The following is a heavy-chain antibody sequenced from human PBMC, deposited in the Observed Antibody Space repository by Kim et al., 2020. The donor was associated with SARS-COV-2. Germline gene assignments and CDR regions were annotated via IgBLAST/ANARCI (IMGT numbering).Heavy chain of an antibody. D-gene: IGHD3-22*01. Sequence: GGSLRLSCAASGFTFNAYAMHWVRQAPGKGLEWVSLISGDGGSIYYADSVKGRFTISRDNSKNSLYLQMNSLRTEDTALYYCAKDTRDSSGDYGYFQHWGHSTLVTVS. V-gene: IGHV3-43*02. CDR3: AKDTRDSSGDYGYFQH. J-gene: IGHJ1*01. CDR2: ISGDGGSI. CDR1: GFTFNAYA.